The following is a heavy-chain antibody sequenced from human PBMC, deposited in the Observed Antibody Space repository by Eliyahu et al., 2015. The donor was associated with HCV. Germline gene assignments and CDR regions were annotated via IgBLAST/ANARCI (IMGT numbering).Heavy chain of an antibody. CDR1: GFTFXSYA. CDR2: ISGSGGST. V-gene: IGHV3-23*01. D-gene: IGHD6-13*01. J-gene: IGHJ4*02. Sequence: EVQLLESGGGLVQPGGSLRLSCAASGFTFXSYAMSWVRQAPGKGLEWVSAISGSGGSTYYADSVKGRFTISRDNSKNTLYLQMNSLRAEDTAVYYCARKTPGWDSSSWAAFDYWGQGTLVTVSS. CDR3: ARKTPGWDSSSWAAFDY.